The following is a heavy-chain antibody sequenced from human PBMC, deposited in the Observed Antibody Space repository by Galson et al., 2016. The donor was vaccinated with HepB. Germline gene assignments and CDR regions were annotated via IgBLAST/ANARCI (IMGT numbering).Heavy chain of an antibody. V-gene: IGHV1-2*02. D-gene: IGHD3-9*01. CDR1: GYTFTGHY. Sequence: SVKVSCKASGYTFTGHYIHWVRQAPGQGLEWMGWINPNSSGTKFAVKFQGRVTVTRDTSTSIAYMELSRLRSDDPAVYFCARAGLRYFDWFSPYYFDYWGQGTLVTVSS. J-gene: IGHJ4*02. CDR3: ARAGLRYFDWFSPYYFDY. CDR2: INPNSSGT.